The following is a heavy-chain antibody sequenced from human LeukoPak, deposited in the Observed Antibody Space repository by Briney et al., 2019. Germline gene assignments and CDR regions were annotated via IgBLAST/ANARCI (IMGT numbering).Heavy chain of an antibody. V-gene: IGHV3-74*01. J-gene: IGHJ4*02. D-gene: IGHD4-17*01. CDR2: FNSDGRST. CDR1: GFTFSTYW. CDR3: ARGRYYLDS. Sequence: GGSLRLSCVASGFTFSTYWMHWVRQAPGKGLVWVSRFNSDGRSTYYADSAKGRFTISRGNAKNTLYLEMNSLRAEDTAVYYCARGRYYLDSWGQGTLVTVSS.